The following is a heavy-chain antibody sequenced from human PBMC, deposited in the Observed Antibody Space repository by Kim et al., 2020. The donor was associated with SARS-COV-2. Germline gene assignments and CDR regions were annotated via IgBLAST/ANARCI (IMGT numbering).Heavy chain of an antibody. CDR3: ARFGGELSILGMDV. Sequence: GGSLRLSCAASGFTFSSYAMHWVRQAPGKGLEWVAVISYDGSNKYYADSVKGRFTISRDNSKNTLYLQMNSLRAEDTAVYYCARFGGELSILGMDVWGPG. D-gene: IGHD3-16*02. CDR1: GFTFSSYA. V-gene: IGHV3-30*04. CDR2: ISYDGSNK. J-gene: IGHJ6*02.